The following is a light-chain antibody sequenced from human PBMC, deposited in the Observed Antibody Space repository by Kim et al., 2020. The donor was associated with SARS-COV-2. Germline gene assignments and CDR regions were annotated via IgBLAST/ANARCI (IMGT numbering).Light chain of an antibody. CDR2: STN. CDR1: SGSVSTSYY. J-gene: IGLJ3*02. Sequence: QAVVTQEPSFSVSPGGTVTLTCGLSSGSVSTSYYPSWYQQTPGQAPRTLIYSTNTRSSGVPDRFSGSTRGNKASLTITGAQADDESDYYCVLYIGSGIRVFGRGTQLTVL. CDR3: VLYIGSGIRV. V-gene: IGLV8-61*01.